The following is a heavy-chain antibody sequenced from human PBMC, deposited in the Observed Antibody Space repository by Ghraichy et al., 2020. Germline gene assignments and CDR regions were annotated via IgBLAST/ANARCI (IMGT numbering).Heavy chain of an antibody. Sequence: GSLRLSCTVSGGSISSSNYYWGWIRQPPGKRLEWIGSIHHSGSTYYNPSLESRVTISVDKSKNQFSLNVTSVTAADKAVYYCAGSFVVIRYFALWGRGTLVTVSS. CDR1: GGSISSSNYY. D-gene: IGHD2-21*01. CDR3: AGSFVVIRYFAL. V-gene: IGHV4-39*01. CDR2: IHHSGST. J-gene: IGHJ2*01.